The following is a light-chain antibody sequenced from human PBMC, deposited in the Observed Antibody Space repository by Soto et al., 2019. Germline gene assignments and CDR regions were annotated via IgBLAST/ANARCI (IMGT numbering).Light chain of an antibody. J-gene: IGKJ5*01. V-gene: IGKV3-20*01. CDR3: QQYGSSPPIT. Sequence: ILLTQSPGTLSLSPGERATLSCRASQSVSNNYLAWYQQKPGQAPRLLIYGASSRATGIPDRFTGSGSGTDFTLTIARLEPADYAVYYCQQYGSSPPITFGQGTRLEIK. CDR1: QSVSNNY. CDR2: GAS.